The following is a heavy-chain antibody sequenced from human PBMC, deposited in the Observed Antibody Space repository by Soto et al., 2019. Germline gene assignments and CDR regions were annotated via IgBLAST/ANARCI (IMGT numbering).Heavy chain of an antibody. V-gene: IGHV3-30*18. J-gene: IGHJ4*02. CDR2: ISYDGSNK. CDR1: GFTFSSYG. CDR3: AKDGMVATGSFDY. D-gene: IGHD5-12*01. Sequence: GGSLRLSCAASGFTFSSYGMHWVRQAPGKGLEWVAVISYDGSNKYYADSVKGRFTISRDNSKNTLYLQMNSLRAEDTAVYYCAKDGMVATGSFDYWGQGT.